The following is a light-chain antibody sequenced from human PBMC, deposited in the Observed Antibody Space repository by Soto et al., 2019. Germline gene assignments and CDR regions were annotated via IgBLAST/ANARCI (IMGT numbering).Light chain of an antibody. CDR1: TGPDTTSHY. CDR2: DTT. J-gene: IGLJ2*01. Sequence: QAVVTQEPSLTVSPGGTVTLTCGSSTGPDTTSHYTYWFQQKPGQAPKTLIYDTTEKHSWTPARFSGSLLGDKGALTLSGAQPEDEAEYYCLLSYSGPRVVFGGGTKVTVL. CDR3: LLSYSGPRVV. V-gene: IGLV7-46*01.